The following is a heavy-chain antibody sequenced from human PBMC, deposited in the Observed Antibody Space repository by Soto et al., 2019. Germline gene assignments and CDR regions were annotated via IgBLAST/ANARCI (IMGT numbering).Heavy chain of an antibody. CDR2: INRDGSGT. D-gene: IGHD3-10*01. J-gene: IGHJ4*02. Sequence: EVQLVESGGGLVQPGRSLRLSCAASGFTFSGSWMHWVRQAPGKGLVWVSRINRDGSGTSYADFVKGRFTISREDAKNTLFLQMNGLRAEDTAVYYCARGIFGSGTANDYWGQGTLVTVSS. CDR3: ARGIFGSGTANDY. CDR1: GFTFSGSW. V-gene: IGHV3-74*01.